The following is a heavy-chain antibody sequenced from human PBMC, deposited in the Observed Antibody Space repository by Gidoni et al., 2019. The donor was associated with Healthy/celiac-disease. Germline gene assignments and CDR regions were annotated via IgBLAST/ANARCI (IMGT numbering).Heavy chain of an antibody. D-gene: IGHD2-8*02. CDR1: GWSFSGYY. Sequence: VQLQQWGAGLLKPSETLSLTFAVYGWSFSGYYWSWIRQPPGKGLEWIGEINHSGSTNYNPSLKSRVTISVDTSKNQFSLKLSSVTAADTAVYYCARASGGVGSYGMDVWGQGTTVTVSS. CDR3: ARASGGVGSYGMDV. J-gene: IGHJ6*02. V-gene: IGHV4-34*01. CDR2: INHSGST.